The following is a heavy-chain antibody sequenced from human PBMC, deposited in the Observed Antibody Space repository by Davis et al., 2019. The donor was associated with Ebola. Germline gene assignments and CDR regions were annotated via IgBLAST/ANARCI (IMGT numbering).Heavy chain of an antibody. J-gene: IGHJ5*02. D-gene: IGHD4-17*01. CDR1: GFSLSTTGLG. CDR3: AHKAYGSLSNWFGP. CDR2: VYWDDDK. V-gene: IGHV2-5*02. Sequence: SGPTLVKPTQTLTLTCSFSGFSLSTTGLGVGLFRQSPGEALEWLALVYWDDDKRYSPSLRSRLTITKDTSKNQVVLSMTNMDPVDTATYYCAHKAYGSLSNWFGPWGQGTLVTVSS.